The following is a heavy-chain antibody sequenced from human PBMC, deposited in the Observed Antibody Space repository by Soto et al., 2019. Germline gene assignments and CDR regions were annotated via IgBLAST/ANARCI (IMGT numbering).Heavy chain of an antibody. J-gene: IGHJ6*02. D-gene: IGHD6-13*01. CDR3: ARASVLSGIAAAGKVFDYYGMDV. Sequence: ASVKVSCKGSGGTFSSYAISWVRQAPGQGLEWMGGIIPIFGTANYAQKFQGRVTITADESTSTAYMELSSLRSEDTAVYYCARASVLSGIAAAGKVFDYYGMDVWGQGTTVTVSS. CDR1: GGTFSSYA. CDR2: IIPIFGTA. V-gene: IGHV1-69*13.